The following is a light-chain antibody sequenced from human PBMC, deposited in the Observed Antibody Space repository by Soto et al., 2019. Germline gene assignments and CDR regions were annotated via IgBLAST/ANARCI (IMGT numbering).Light chain of an antibody. CDR2: LGS. V-gene: IGKV2-28*01. CDR1: QSLLHSNGYNY. CDR3: MQSLQTPWT. J-gene: IGKJ1*01. Sequence: DIVMTQSPLSLPVTPGEPASISCRSSQSLLHSNGYNYLHWYLQKPGQSPQLLISLGSDRASGVPDRFSGSGSGTDFTLKISRVEAEDVGVYYCMQSLQTPWTFGQGTNVGIK.